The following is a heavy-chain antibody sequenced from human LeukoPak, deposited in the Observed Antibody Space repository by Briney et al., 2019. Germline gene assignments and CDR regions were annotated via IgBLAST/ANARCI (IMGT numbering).Heavy chain of an antibody. V-gene: IGHV3-53*01. CDR3: ARESPYDSGGSEDDY. J-gene: IGHJ4*02. Sequence: QPGGSLRLPCAASGFTVSSNYMSWVRQAPGKGLEWVSVTYSDGSTYYADSVRGRFIISRDSSKNTLYLQMNSLRAEDTAVYYCARESPYDSGGSEDDYWGQGSLVTVSS. CDR2: TYSDGST. CDR1: GFTVSSNY. D-gene: IGHD1-26*01.